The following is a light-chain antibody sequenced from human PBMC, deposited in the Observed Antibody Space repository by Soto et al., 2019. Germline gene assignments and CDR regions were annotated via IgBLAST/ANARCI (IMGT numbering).Light chain of an antibody. V-gene: IGKV3D-20*02. CDR2: GAS. J-gene: IGKJ4*01. CDR1: QSVSSSY. CDR3: QQHINWPLT. Sequence: ENVLTQSPGTLSLSPGETAALSCSASQSVSSSYLAWYQQKPGQAPRLLIYGASRRATGIPDSFSGSGSGADFTLTISSLEPEDFALYYCQQHINWPLTFGGGTKVDI.